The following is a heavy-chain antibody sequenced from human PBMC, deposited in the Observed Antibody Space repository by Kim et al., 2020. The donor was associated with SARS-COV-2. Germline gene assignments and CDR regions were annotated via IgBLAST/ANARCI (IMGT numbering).Heavy chain of an antibody. CDR2: IWYDGTNE. CDR3: AKEVVEYFYNGMDV. J-gene: IGHJ6*01. D-gene: IGHD2-15*01. V-gene: IGHV3-33*06. Sequence: PGRGLEWVAAIWYDGTNENYADSVKGRFTISRDNSRRMLYLQMDSLRAEDTAVYYCAKEVVEYFYNGMDVWGQGTTVTVSS.